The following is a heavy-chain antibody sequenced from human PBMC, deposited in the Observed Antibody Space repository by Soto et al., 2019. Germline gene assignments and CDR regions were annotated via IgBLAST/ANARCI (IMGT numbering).Heavy chain of an antibody. CDR2: ISSSGGDT. Sequence: GGSLRLSCAASGFTFNTYAMTWVRQTPGKGLEWVSAISSSGGDTYYADSVKGRFTISRDNSKNTLSLQMNSLRVEDAAVYYCAGDVQCPREGCYWHIEYWGQGALVTVSS. V-gene: IGHV3-23*01. CDR1: GFTFNTYA. J-gene: IGHJ4*02. D-gene: IGHD2-15*01. CDR3: AGDVQCPREGCYWHIEY.